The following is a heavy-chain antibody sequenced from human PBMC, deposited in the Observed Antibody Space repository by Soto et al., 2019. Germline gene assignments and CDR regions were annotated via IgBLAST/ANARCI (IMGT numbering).Heavy chain of an antibody. CDR1: GGSISSSGYY. D-gene: IGHD3-22*01. CDR3: AGHYYDSSGYPAPYYHGMDV. Sequence: SETLSLTCTVSGGSISSSGYYWGWIRQSPGKGLEWIGTIFYGGTTYYNPSLESRITISQDTSNNQFSLKLTSVTAADTAVYYCAGHYYDSSGYPAPYYHGMDVWGQGTTVTVSS. V-gene: IGHV4-39*01. J-gene: IGHJ6*02. CDR2: IFYGGTT.